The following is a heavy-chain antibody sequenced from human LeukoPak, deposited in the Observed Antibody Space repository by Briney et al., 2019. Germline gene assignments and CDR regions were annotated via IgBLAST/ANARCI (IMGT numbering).Heavy chain of an antibody. Sequence: GGSLRLSCAASGFAFDDYAMHWVRQAPGKGLEWVSGISWNSGSIGYADSVKGRFTISRDNAKNCLYLQMNSLRAEDTALYYCAPGDYYGSGSPNFDYWGQGTLVTVSS. V-gene: IGHV3-9*01. CDR1: GFAFDDYA. D-gene: IGHD3-10*01. J-gene: IGHJ4*02. CDR2: ISWNSGSI. CDR3: APGDYYGSGSPNFDY.